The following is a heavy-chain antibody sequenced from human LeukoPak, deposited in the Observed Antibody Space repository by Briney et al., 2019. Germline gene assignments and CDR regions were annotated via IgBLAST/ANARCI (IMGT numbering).Heavy chain of an antibody. CDR1: GGTFTSYY. D-gene: IGHD4-11*01. Sequence: ASVKVSCKASGGTFTSYYMHWVRQAPGQGLEWMGIINPSGGSTSYAQKFQGRVTMTRDMSTSTVYMELSSLRSEDTAVYYCARDIVSNPFDYWGQGTLVTVSS. V-gene: IGHV1-46*01. CDR3: ARDIVSNPFDY. CDR2: INPSGGST. J-gene: IGHJ4*02.